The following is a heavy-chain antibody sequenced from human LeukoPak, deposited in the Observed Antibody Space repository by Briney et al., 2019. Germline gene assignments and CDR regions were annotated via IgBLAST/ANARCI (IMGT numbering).Heavy chain of an antibody. CDR3: AKGYCSSTSCPQLYYFDY. D-gene: IGHD2-2*01. V-gene: IGHV3-23*01. Sequence: GGSLRLSCAASGFTFSSYAMSWVRQAPGKGLEWVSAISGSGGSTYYADSVKGRFTISRDNSKNTPYLQMNSLRAEDTAVYYCAKGYCSSTSCPQLYYFDYWGQGTLVTVSS. CDR1: GFTFSSYA. J-gene: IGHJ4*02. CDR2: ISGSGGST.